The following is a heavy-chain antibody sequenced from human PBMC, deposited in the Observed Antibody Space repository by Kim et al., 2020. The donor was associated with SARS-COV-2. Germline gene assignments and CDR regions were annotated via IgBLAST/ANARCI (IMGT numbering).Heavy chain of an antibody. CDR1: GFTFSNSP. V-gene: IGHV3-23*01. CDR2: IDGRGATT. Sequence: GGSLRLSCAASGFTFSNSPMSWVRQAPGKGLEWVSTIDGRGATTYYPGSVKGRFTISRDNPKNTLYLQMNNLRAEDTAVYFCAKSGQLDYWGQGTLVTVSS. CDR3: AKSGQLDY. J-gene: IGHJ4*02. D-gene: IGHD5-12*01.